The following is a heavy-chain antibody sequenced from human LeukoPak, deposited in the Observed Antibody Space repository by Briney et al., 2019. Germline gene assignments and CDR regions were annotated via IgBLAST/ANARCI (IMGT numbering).Heavy chain of an antibody. CDR3: AKDVYSSSWLDY. V-gene: IGHV3-30*18. CDR1: GFTFSSYG. J-gene: IGHJ4*02. Sequence: GRSLRLSCAASGFTFSSYGMHWVRQAPGKGLEWVAVIPYDGSNKYYADSVKGRFTISRDNSKNTLYLQMNSLRAEDTAVYYCAKDVYSSSWLDYWGQGTLVTVSS. CDR2: IPYDGSNK. D-gene: IGHD6-13*01.